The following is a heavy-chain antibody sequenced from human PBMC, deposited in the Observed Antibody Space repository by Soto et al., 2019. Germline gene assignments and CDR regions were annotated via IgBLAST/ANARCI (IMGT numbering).Heavy chain of an antibody. D-gene: IGHD2-15*01. V-gene: IGHV4-30-4*01. Sequence: SETLSLTCTVSGGSISSGDYYWXXXRQPPGKGLEWIGYIYYSGSTYYNPSLKSRVTISVDTSKNQFSLKLSSVTAADTAVYYCARARGARYFDYWGQGTLVTVSS. CDR3: ARARGARYFDY. CDR1: GGSISSGDYY. J-gene: IGHJ4*02. CDR2: IYYSGST.